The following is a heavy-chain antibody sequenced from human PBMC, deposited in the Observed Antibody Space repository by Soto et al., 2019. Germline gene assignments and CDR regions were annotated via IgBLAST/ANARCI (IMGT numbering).Heavy chain of an antibody. J-gene: IGHJ4*02. CDR3: ARDDKVATWKYFDY. CDR2: ISGSSGDI. D-gene: IGHD5-12*01. V-gene: IGHV3-21*01. Sequence: EVQLVESGGGLVKPGGSLRLSCAASGFTFSSYSMNWVRQAPGKWLEWVSSISGSSGDIYYAYSVKGRFTISRDNAKNSLYLQMNSLRAEDTAVYYCARDDKVATWKYFDYWGRGTLVTVSS. CDR1: GFTFSSYS.